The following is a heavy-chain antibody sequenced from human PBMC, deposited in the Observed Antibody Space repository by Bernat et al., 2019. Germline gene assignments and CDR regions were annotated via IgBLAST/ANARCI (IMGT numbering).Heavy chain of an antibody. CDR3: AKQRGSTYGEFHFDS. Sequence: DVHLLESGGGLIQPGGFLRLSCAASGFNFADFAMSWVRQAPGKGLEWVSVCGPGHEKYYVDSVKGRFNIFRDSSKNTLSLQMDNLRVEDTAVYYCAKQRGSTYGEFHFDSWGQGTLVTVSA. J-gene: IGHJ4*02. CDR2: CGPGHEK. CDR1: GFNFADFA. V-gene: IGHV3-23*01. D-gene: IGHD6-13*01.